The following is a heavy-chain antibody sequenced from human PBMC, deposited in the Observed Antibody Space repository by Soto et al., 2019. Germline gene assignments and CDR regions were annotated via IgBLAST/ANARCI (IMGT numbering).Heavy chain of an antibody. V-gene: IGHV3-23*01. Sequence: PGGSLRLSCAASGFTFSSDAMSWVRQAPGKGLEWVSGISGSGDITYYADSVKGRFSISRDNSKNTLYLQMNSLRAEDTAIYYCAKGSGGSSYSESRSWGQGTLVTVS. CDR2: ISGSGDIT. CDR3: AKGSGGSSYSESRS. D-gene: IGHD2-15*01. J-gene: IGHJ5*02. CDR1: GFTFSSDA.